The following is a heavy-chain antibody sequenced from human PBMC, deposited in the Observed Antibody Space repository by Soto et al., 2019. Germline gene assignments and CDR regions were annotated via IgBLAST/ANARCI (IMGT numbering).Heavy chain of an antibody. J-gene: IGHJ4*02. D-gene: IGHD4-17*01. V-gene: IGHV3-33*01. CDR1: GFTFSSYG. Sequence: QVQLVESGGGVVQPGRSLRLSCAASGFTFSSYGIHWVRQAPGKGLEWVAVIWYDGSNKYYADSVKGRFTISRDNSKNTLYLQMNSLRAEDTAVYYCARTHYGDYFDCWGQGTLVTVSS. CDR3: ARTHYGDYFDC. CDR2: IWYDGSNK.